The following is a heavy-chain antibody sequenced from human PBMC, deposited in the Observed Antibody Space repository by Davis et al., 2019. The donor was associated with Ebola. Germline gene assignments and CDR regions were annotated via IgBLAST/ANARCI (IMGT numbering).Heavy chain of an antibody. CDR1: GFTFSGSA. V-gene: IGHV3-73*01. D-gene: IGHD3-10*01. CDR2: IRSKANSYAT. CDR3: AGLPYGSGSSGALDGMDV. Sequence: GGSLRLSCAASGFTFSGSAMHWVRQASGKGLEWVGRIRSKANSYATAYAASVKGRFTISRDDSKNTAYLQMNSLKTEDTAVYYCAGLPYGSGSSGALDGMDVWGQGTTVTVSS. J-gene: IGHJ6*02.